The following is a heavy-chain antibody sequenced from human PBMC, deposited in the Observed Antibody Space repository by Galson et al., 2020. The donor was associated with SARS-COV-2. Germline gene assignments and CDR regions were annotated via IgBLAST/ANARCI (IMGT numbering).Heavy chain of an antibody. J-gene: IGHJ5*02. Sequence: SETLSLTCTVSGGSISSYYWSWIRQPPGKGLEWIAYIYYSGSTIYNPSLKSRVTISVDTSKNQFSLKLSSVTAADTAVYYCASINCSGGSCYWFDPWGQGTLVTVSS. D-gene: IGHD2-15*01. CDR3: ASINCSGGSCYWFDP. CDR1: GGSISSYY. CDR2: IYYSGST. V-gene: IGHV4-59*08.